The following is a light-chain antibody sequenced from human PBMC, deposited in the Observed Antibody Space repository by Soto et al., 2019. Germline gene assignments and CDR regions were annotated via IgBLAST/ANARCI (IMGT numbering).Light chain of an antibody. CDR2: GVS. Sequence: ERMMTQSPATLSVSPGESATLSCRASQSVSSNLAWYQQKPGQAPRLLIYGVSTRATGIPARFSGSGSETKFTLTISSLQSEDFAVYYCQQYNNWPPITFGGGTKVDIK. CDR1: QSVSSN. J-gene: IGKJ4*01. V-gene: IGKV3-15*01. CDR3: QQYNNWPPIT.